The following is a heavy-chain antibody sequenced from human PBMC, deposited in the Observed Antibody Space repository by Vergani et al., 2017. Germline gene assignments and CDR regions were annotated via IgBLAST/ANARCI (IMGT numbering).Heavy chain of an antibody. CDR1: GFTFSSYA. Sequence: QVQLVESGGGVVQPGRSLRLSCAASGFTFSSYAMHWVRQDPGKGLEWVAVISYDGSNKYYADSVKGRFTISRDNSKNTLYLQMNSLRAEDTAVYYCAREAPVYSSGFDYWGQGTLVTVSS. D-gene: IGHD6-19*01. CDR3: AREAPVYSSGFDY. V-gene: IGHV3-30-3*01. CDR2: ISYDGSNK. J-gene: IGHJ4*02.